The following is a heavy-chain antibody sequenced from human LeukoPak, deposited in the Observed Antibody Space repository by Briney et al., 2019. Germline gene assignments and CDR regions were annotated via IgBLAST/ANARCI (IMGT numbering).Heavy chain of an antibody. CDR1: GYTFTGYY. CDR3: ARGLAYSSSWYGAFDI. D-gene: IGHD6-13*01. Sequence: ASVKVSCKASGYTFTGYYMHWVRQAPGQGLEWMGWINPNSGGTNYAQKFQGRVTMTRDTSISTAYMELSRLRSDDTAVYYCARGLAYSSSWYGAFDIWGQGTMVTVSS. CDR2: INPNSGGT. J-gene: IGHJ3*02. V-gene: IGHV1-2*02.